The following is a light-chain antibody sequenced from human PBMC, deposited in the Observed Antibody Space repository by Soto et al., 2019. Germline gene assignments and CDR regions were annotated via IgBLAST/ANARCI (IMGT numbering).Light chain of an antibody. V-gene: IGLV1-47*01. CDR1: TSNIGNNY. CDR3: ATWDDTHSGPG. J-gene: IGLJ2*01. CDR2: RND. Sequence: QSVLTQPPSASETPGHRVTIACSGSTSNIGNNYVYWYQQLPGAAPRLLIYRNDKRPTGVPDRFSGSKAGTSASLAISGLRSEDEADYHCATWDDTHSGPGFGGGTQLTVL.